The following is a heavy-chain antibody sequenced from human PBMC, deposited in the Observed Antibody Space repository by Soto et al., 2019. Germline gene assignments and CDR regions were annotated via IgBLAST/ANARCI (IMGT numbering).Heavy chain of an antibody. CDR1: GFTFSTYW. V-gene: IGHV3-7*01. CDR3: AGGGCGRFAY. D-gene: IGHD3-16*01. Sequence: EVQLVESGGGLVQPGGSLRLSCAASGFTFSTYWMSWVRQAPGKGLEWVANIKTDGSEKYYVDSAKGRFTISRDNAKNSVYLQMDSLRGEDTAVSYCAGGGCGRFAYWGQGTLVTVSS. CDR2: IKTDGSEK. J-gene: IGHJ4*02.